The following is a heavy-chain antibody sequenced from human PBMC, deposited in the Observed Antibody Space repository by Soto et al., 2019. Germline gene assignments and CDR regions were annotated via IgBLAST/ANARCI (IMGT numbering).Heavy chain of an antibody. CDR1: GGSISSGDYY. Sequence: PSETLSLTCSVSGGSISSGDYYWNWIRQPPGKGLEWIGYIYYSGDTYYNPSLRSRVTISLDRSENQFSLKLSFVTAADTAVYYCARDRYYGSGTYYNFYYGMDVWGQGTMVTVSS. J-gene: IGHJ6*02. CDR3: ARDRYYGSGTYYNFYYGMDV. D-gene: IGHD3-10*01. V-gene: IGHV4-30-4*01. CDR2: IYYSGDT.